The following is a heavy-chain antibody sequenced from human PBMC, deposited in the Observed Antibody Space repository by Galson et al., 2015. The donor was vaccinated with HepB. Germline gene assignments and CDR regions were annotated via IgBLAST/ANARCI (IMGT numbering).Heavy chain of an antibody. V-gene: IGHV3-7*01. Sequence: SLRLSCAASGFTFSSYWMSWVRQAPGKGLEWVANIKQDGSEKYYVDSVKGRFTISRDNAKNSLYLQMNSLRAEDTAVYYCARGWLLNTDAFDIWGQGTMVTVSS. CDR1: GFTFSSYW. D-gene: IGHD3-22*01. CDR3: ARGWLLNTDAFDI. CDR2: IKQDGSEK. J-gene: IGHJ3*02.